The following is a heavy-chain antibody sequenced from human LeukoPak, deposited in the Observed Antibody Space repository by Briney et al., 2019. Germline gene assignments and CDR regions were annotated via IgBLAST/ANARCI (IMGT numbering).Heavy chain of an antibody. CDR2: MKEDGSDE. CDR3: ARGGAGGGYFPT. V-gene: IGHV3-7*03. J-gene: IGHJ1*01. CDR1: GFTLSNYW. D-gene: IGHD3-16*01. Sequence: GGSLRLSCAASGFTLSNYWMYWVRQAPGQGLEWVAKMKEDGSDENYVDSVKGRFTISRDNARNSLHLQMKSLRADDTAVYFCARGGAGGGYFPTWGQGILVIVSS.